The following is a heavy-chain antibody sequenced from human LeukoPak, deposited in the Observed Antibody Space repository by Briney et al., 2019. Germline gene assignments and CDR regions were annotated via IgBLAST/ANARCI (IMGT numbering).Heavy chain of an antibody. V-gene: IGHV4-34*01. CDR3: ARGRTVYTVTTFFYY. CDR1: GGSFSGYY. Sequence: SETLSLTCAVYGGSFSGYYWSWIRQPPGKGLEWIGEINHSGSTNYNPSLKSRVTISVDTSKNQFSLKLSSETAADTAVYYCARGRTVYTVTTFFYYWGQGTLVTVSS. D-gene: IGHD4-17*01. CDR2: INHSGST. J-gene: IGHJ4*02.